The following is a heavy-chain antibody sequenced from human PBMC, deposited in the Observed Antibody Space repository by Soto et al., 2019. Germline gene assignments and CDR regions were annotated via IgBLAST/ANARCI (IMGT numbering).Heavy chain of an antibody. D-gene: IGHD2-15*01. Sequence: GSGPTLVNPTQTLTLTCTFSGFSLSTSGMCVSWIRQPPGKALEWLALIDWDDDKYYSTSLKTRLTISKDTSKNQVVLTMTNMDPVDTATYYCARVPVGYCSGGSCYFSYYYYGMDVWGQGTTVTVSS. J-gene: IGHJ6*02. CDR1: GFSLSTSGMC. CDR3: ARVPVGYCSGGSCYFSYYYYGMDV. CDR2: IDWDDDK. V-gene: IGHV2-70*01.